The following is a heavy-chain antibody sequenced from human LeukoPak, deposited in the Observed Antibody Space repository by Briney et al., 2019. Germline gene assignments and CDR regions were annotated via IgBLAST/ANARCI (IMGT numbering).Heavy chain of an antibody. CDR3: ARHVSGWYYFDY. CDR2: IYYSGST. V-gene: IGHV4-39*01. CDR1: GFTFSSYA. D-gene: IGHD6-19*01. J-gene: IGHJ4*02. Sequence: LRLSCAASGFTFSSYAMHWIRQAPGKGLEWIGSIYYSGSTYYNPSLKSRVTISVDTSKSQLSLKLSSVTAADTAVYYCARHVSGWYYFDYWGQGTLVTVSS.